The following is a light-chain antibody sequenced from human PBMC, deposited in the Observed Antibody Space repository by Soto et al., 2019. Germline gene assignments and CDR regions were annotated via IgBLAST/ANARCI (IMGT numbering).Light chain of an antibody. J-gene: IGLJ1*01. CDR1: SGYVGTYSL. CDR3: CLYVGATTYV. Sequence: QSALAQPASVSGSPGQSITISCTGASGYVGTYSLVSWYQQHPGKAPKVVIYEGHKRPSGVPDRFSGSTSVNTASLTISGLQTDDEADCYCCLYVGATTYVFGTATKLTVL. V-gene: IGLV2-23*01. CDR2: EGH.